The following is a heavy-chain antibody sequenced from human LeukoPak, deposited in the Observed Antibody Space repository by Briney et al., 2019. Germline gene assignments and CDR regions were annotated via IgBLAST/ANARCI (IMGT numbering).Heavy chain of an antibody. J-gene: IGHJ4*02. D-gene: IGHD3-16*02. CDR1: GESFSGYY. CDR2: INHSGST. V-gene: IGHV4-34*01. Sequence: SETLSLTCAVYGESFSGYYWSWIRQPPGKGLEGIGEINHSGSTNYNPSLKSRVNISADTSKNQFSLKLSSVTAADTAVYYCARGRGNYDYVWGSYRLSLFDYWGQGTLVTVSS. CDR3: ARGRGNYDYVWGSYRLSLFDY.